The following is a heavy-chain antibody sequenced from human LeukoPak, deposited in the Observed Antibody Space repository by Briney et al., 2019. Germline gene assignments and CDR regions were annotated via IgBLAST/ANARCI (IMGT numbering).Heavy chain of an antibody. CDR2: TYPGDSDV. CDR3: ARLGGYISGVYIRYIDY. Sequence: GESLKISCQASGYTFTSYWIAWVRQMPGKGLEWMGNTYPGDSDVRYSPSFQGQVTISADNSITTAYLQWSSLKASDSAMYYCARLGGYISGVYIRYIDYWGQGTLVTVSS. CDR1: GYTFTSYW. J-gene: IGHJ4*02. D-gene: IGHD3-3*02. V-gene: IGHV5-51*01.